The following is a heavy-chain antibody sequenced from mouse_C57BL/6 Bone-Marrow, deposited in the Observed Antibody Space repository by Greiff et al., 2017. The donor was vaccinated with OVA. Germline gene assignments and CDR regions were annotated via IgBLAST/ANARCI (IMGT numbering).Heavy chain of an antibody. Sequence: EVQLQESGAELVRPGASVKLSCKASGYTFTDYNMNWVKQSNGKSLEWIGVINPNYGTTSYNQKFKGKATLTVDQSSSTAYMQLNSLTSEDSAVYYCARGRLYGNSYYFDYWGQGTTLTVSS. V-gene: IGHV1-39*01. J-gene: IGHJ2*01. CDR2: INPNYGTT. CDR3: ARGRLYGNSYYFDY. CDR1: GYTFTDYN. D-gene: IGHD2-1*01.